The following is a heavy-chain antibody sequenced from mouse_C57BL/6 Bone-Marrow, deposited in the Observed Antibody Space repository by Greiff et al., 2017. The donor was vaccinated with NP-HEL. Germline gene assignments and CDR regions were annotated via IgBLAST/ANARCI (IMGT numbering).Heavy chain of an antibody. J-gene: IGHJ4*01. V-gene: IGHV1-81*01. CDR2: IYPRSGNT. Sequence: QVQLQQSGAELARPGASVKLSCKASGYTFTSYGISWVKQRTGQGLEWIGEIYPRSGNTYYNEKFKGKATLTADKSSSTAYMELLSLTSEDSAVYFCGYYGSSSWYYAMDYWGQGTSVTVSS. D-gene: IGHD1-1*01. CDR3: GYYGSSSWYYAMDY. CDR1: GYTFTSYG.